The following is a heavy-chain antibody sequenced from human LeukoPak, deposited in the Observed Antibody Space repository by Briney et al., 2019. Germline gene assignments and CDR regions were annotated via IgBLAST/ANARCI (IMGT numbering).Heavy chain of an antibody. Sequence: PSETLSLTCTVSGGSINTTTYYWGWIRQPPGKGLEWIGSIYYSGSTYYKSSLKSRVTISVDTSKNHFSPKLSSVSAADTAVYYCARHSLGSSGWHVDYWGQGTLVTVSS. CDR3: ARHSLGSSGWHVDY. CDR1: GGSINTTTYY. V-gene: IGHV4-39*01. D-gene: IGHD6-19*01. CDR2: IYYSGST. J-gene: IGHJ4*02.